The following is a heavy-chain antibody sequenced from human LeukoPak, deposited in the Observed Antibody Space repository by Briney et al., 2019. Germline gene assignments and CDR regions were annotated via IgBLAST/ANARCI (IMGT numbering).Heavy chain of an antibody. V-gene: IGHV3-23*01. J-gene: IGHJ4*02. CDR2: ISGSGGST. D-gene: IGHD4-17*01. CDR1: GFTFSNYA. CDR3: AKATAFYGDYGDY. Sequence: GGSLRLSCAASGFTFSNYAMNWVRQAPGKGLEWVSGISGSGGSTYYPDYVEGRFTISRDNSKNTVYLQLNSLTDEDTAIYYCAKATAFYGDYGDYWGQGTLVTVSS.